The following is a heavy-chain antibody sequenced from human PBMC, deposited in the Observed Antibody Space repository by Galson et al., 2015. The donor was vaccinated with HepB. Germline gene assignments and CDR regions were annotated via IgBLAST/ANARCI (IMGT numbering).Heavy chain of an antibody. CDR1: GLTLSSHS. Sequence: SLRFSCAATGLTLSSHSMNWLRQAPGKGLEWVSSISSSSSYIYYADSVKGRFTISRDNAKNSLYLQMNSLRAEDTAVYYCARGYGGSGSYQIWGQGTLVTVSS. J-gene: IGHJ4*02. CDR3: ARGYGGSGSYQI. CDR2: ISSSSSYI. D-gene: IGHD3-10*01. V-gene: IGHV3-21*01.